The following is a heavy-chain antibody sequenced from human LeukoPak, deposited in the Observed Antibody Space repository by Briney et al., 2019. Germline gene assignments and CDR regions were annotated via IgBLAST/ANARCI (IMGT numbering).Heavy chain of an antibody. CDR3: ASDSSGYFGP. CDR1: GFTLSDYY. Sequence: GGSLRLSCAASGFTLSDYYMNWIRQAPGRGLEWLSYISNTGSAMYYADSVKGRFTISRDNAKNSLYLQMNSLTAEDTAIYYCASDSSGYFGPWGQGTLVTVSS. CDR2: ISNTGSAM. D-gene: IGHD3-22*01. V-gene: IGHV3-11*01. J-gene: IGHJ5*02.